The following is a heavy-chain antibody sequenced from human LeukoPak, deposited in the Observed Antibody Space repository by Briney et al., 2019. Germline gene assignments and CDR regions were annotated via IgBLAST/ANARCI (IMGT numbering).Heavy chain of an antibody. CDR3: ARGCYYYDSSAYYCY. Sequence: TSETLSLTCTVSGGSISSYYWSWIRQPPGEGLEWIGYIYYSGSTNYNPSLKSRVTISVDTSKNQFSLKLSSVTAADTAVYYCARGCYYYDSSAYYCYWGQGTLVTVSS. V-gene: IGHV4-59*01. J-gene: IGHJ4*02. CDR2: IYYSGST. D-gene: IGHD3-22*01. CDR1: GGSISSYY.